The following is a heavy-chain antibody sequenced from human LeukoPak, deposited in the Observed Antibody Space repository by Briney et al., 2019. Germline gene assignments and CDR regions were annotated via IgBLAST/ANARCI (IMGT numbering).Heavy chain of an antibody. J-gene: IGHJ6*02. CDR2: ISSRSRYM. V-gene: IGHV3-21*01. D-gene: IGHD2-2*01. CDR3: VRAYQLTEAPYYYGMDV. Sequence: GGSLRLSCAASGLTFSTYSMIWVRQAPGKGLEWVSCISSRSRYMHYADSVKGRFTISRDNAKNSLYLQMNSLRAEDTAMYYCVRAYQLTEAPYYYGMDVWGQGTTVTVSS. CDR1: GLTFSTYS.